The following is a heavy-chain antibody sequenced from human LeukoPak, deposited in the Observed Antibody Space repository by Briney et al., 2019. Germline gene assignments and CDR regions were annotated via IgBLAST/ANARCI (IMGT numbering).Heavy chain of an antibody. D-gene: IGHD3-10*01. J-gene: IGHJ3*02. Sequence: ASVKVSCKASGYTFTSYYMHWVRQAPGQGLEWMGIINPSGGSTSYAQKFQGRVTMTRDTSTSTVYMELSSLRSEDTAVYYCATDTRLQGEAFDIWGQGTMVTVSS. CDR2: INPSGGST. V-gene: IGHV1-46*01. CDR3: ATDTRLQGEAFDI. CDR1: GYTFTSYY.